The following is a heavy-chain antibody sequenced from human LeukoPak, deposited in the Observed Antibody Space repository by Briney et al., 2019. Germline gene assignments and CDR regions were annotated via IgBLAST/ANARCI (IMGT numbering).Heavy chain of an antibody. CDR3: AHSNEAAATSDFDY. Sequence: SGPTLVNPTQTLTLTCTFSGFSLSTSGVGVGWIRQPPGKALEWLALIYWDNGKRYSPSLKSRLTITKDTSKNQVVLTMTNMDPVDTAAYYCAHSNEAAATSDFDYWGQGILVTVSS. CDR2: IYWDNGK. J-gene: IGHJ4*02. V-gene: IGHV2-5*02. CDR1: GFSLSTSGVG. D-gene: IGHD6-13*01.